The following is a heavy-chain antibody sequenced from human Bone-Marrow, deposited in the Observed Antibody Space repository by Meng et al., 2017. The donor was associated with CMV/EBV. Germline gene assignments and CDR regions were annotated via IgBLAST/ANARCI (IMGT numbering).Heavy chain of an antibody. J-gene: IGHJ4*02. V-gene: IGHV1-8*03. CDR3: ARTPHAYYDFWSGYQKDY. D-gene: IGHD3-3*01. CDR2: MNPNSGNT. Sequence: ASVKVSCKASGYTFTSYDTNWVRQATGQGLEWMGWMNPNSGNTGYAQKFQGRVTITRNTSISTAYMELSSLRSEDTAVYYCARTPHAYYDFWSGYQKDYWGQGTLVTVSS. CDR1: GYTFTSYD.